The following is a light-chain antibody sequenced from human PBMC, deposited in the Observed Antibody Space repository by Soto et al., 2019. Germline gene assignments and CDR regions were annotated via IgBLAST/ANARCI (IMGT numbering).Light chain of an antibody. Sequence: EIVFTQAPATLSFSPGERATLSCRASQSVSSYLAWYQQKPGQAPRLLIYDASNRATGIPPRFSGSGSGTDFTLTISSLEPEDFAVYYCQQRSNWPLTLGGGTKVDIK. CDR1: QSVSSY. CDR3: QQRSNWPLT. J-gene: IGKJ4*01. CDR2: DAS. V-gene: IGKV3-11*01.